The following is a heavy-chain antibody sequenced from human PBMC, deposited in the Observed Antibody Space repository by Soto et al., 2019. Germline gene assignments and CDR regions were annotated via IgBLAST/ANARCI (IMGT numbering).Heavy chain of an antibody. J-gene: IGHJ5*02. CDR3: ARGRSSWYLLGGDNWFDP. CDR2: INHSGST. D-gene: IGHD6-13*01. Sequence: SETLSLTCAVYGGSFSGYYWSWIRQPPGKGLERIGEINHSGSTNYNPSLKSRVTISVDTSKNQFSLKLSSVTAADTAVYYCARGRSSWYLLGGDNWFDPWGQGTLVTVSS. V-gene: IGHV4-34*01. CDR1: GGSFSGYY.